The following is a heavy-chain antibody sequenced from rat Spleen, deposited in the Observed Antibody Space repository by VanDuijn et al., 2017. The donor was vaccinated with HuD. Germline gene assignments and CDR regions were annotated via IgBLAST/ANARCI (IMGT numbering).Heavy chain of an antibody. Sequence: DVQLQESGPGLVKPSQSLSLTCSVTGFSIASAFGWNWIRKFPGNKLEWMGYINSAGSTNYNPPLKSQISITRDTSKNQFFVHLTSVTSDDSATYYCAASPHQAGSYPIDYWGQG. D-gene: IGHD1-12*02. J-gene: IGHJ2*01. CDR2: INSAGST. V-gene: IGHV3-3*01. CDR3: AASPHQAGSYPIDY. CDR1: GFSIASAFG.